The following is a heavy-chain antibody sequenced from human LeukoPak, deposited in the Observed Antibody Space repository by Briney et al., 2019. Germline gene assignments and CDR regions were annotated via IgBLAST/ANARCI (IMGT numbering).Heavy chain of an antibody. D-gene: IGHD6-13*01. CDR1: GFTFSRYA. J-gene: IGHJ4*02. V-gene: IGHV3-23*01. CDR2: ISGSGGST. CDR3: GVYSSSCHDY. Sequence: GGSLSLYCAASGFTFSRYARSWVRQAPGKGLEWVSVISGSGGSTNYADSVKGRFTISRDNSKNTLYLQMNSLRAEDTAVYYCGVYSSSCHDYWGQGTLVTVSS.